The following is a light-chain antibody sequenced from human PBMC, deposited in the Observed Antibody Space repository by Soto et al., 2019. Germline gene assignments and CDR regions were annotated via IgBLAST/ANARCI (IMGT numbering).Light chain of an antibody. CDR2: GAS. J-gene: IGKJ5*01. Sequence: VMTQAPATLSVSPGERATLSCRASQTINNNVAWYQLKDGQVPRLVIYGASTRATDIPARFSGSGSGTEFTLTISSLQPEDFATYYCQQANSFPITFGQGTRLENK. CDR3: QQANSFPIT. CDR1: QTINNN. V-gene: IGKV3-15*01.